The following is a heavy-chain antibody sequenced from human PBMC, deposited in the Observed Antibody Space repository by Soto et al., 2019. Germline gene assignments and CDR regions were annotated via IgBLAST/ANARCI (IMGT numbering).Heavy chain of an antibody. CDR3: ARSSAGVFGLIIEGSNWLDP. Sequence: ASVKVACKAPADTFTRYYIHGVRQAPGHGLEWMGIVNPNGGSARFAQTFHGRITMTRDTSTSTVYMELRSLTYEDTAIYYCARSSAGVFGLIIEGSNWLDPWGKGSLVTVSS. CDR2: VNPNGGSA. CDR1: ADTFTRYY. D-gene: IGHD3-16*02. J-gene: IGHJ5*02. V-gene: IGHV1-46*01.